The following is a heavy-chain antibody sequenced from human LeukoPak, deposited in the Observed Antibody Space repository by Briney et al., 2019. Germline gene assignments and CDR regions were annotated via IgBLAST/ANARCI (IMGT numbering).Heavy chain of an antibody. J-gene: IGHJ1*01. CDR3: AKYLCSSGNCYRNFQV. D-gene: IGHD3-22*01. V-gene: IGHV3-23*01. CDR2: IASDGGNI. CDR1: GFTFSTYV. Sequence: GGSLRLSCAASGFTFSTYVMNWVRQAPGKGLQGVSTIASDGGNIHYADSVKGRFTISRDNSKDILYLQMNSLRAEDTAVYYCAKYLCSSGNCYRNFQVWGQGTLVTVSS.